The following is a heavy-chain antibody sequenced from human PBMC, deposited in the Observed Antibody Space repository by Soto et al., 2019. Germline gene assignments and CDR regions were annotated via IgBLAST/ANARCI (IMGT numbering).Heavy chain of an antibody. V-gene: IGHV3-15*07. CDR1: GFTFSNAW. CDR2: IKSKTDGGTT. J-gene: IGHJ4*02. D-gene: IGHD3-22*01. Sequence: PGGSLRLSCAASGFTFSNAWMNWVRQAPGKGLEWVGRIKSKTDGGTTDYAAPVKGRFTISRDDSKNTLYLQMNSLKTEDTAVYYCTTLFTYYYDSSGYSPGDYWGQGTLVTVSS. CDR3: TTLFTYYYDSSGYSPGDY.